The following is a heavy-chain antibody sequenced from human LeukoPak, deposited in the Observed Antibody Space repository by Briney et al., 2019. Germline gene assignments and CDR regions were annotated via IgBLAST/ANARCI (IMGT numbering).Heavy chain of an antibody. J-gene: IGHJ4*01. V-gene: IGHV3-48*01. Sequence: GGSLRLSCAASGFNFIDYSMNWVRQAPGKGLEWISYIGISSGNTKYADSVKGRFTISRDKARNSLYLQMNSLRVEDTAVYYCASDHRYVFDNWGHGTLVTVSS. D-gene: IGHD5-12*01. CDR2: IGISSGNT. CDR1: GFNFIDYS. CDR3: ASDHRYVFDN.